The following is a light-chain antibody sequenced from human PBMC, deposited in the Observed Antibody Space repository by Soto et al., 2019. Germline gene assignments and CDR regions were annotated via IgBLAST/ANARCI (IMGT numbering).Light chain of an antibody. Sequence: EIVLTQSPATLSSFPGDRVTLSCRASQAVNTRLAWYQHRPGQAPRLLIYLASNRAAGVPARFSGSGSGTDFTLTISDVEPEDFAVYYCQYLNSFPLTFGGGTKVEIK. V-gene: IGKV3D-11*01. CDR1: QAVNTR. CDR3: QYLNSFPLT. CDR2: LAS. J-gene: IGKJ4*01.